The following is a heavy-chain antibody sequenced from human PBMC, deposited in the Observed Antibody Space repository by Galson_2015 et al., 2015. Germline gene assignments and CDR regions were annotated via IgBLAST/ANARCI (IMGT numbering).Heavy chain of an antibody. CDR2: IWYDGSNG. Sequence: SLRLSCAVSGFSFGSYGMHWVRQAPGKGLEWVAVIWYDGSNGRYADSLKGRFTISRDNSKNTLYLQMNSLRAEDTAVYYFTRLLRNSNGWYYALEIWGQGTMVTVSS. CDR1: GFSFGSYG. CDR3: TRLLRNSNGWYYALEI. D-gene: IGHD6-19*01. J-gene: IGHJ3*02. V-gene: IGHV3-33*01.